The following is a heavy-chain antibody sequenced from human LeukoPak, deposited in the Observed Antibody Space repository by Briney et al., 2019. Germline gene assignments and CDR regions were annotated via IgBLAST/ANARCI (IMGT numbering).Heavy chain of an antibody. CDR1: GFTFSSYG. J-gene: IGHJ1*01. CDR3: ARALSAAAGLQH. Sequence: PGRSLRLSCAASGFTFSSYGMHWVRQGPGKGLEWVAVIWYDGSNKYYADSAKGRFTISRDNSKNKLYLQRSSRRAEDTAVYYCARALSAAAGLQHWGQGTLVSVS. CDR2: IWYDGSNK. D-gene: IGHD6-13*01. V-gene: IGHV3-33*01.